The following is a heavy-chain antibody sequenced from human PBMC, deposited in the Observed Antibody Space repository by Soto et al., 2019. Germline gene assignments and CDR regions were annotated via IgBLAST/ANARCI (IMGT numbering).Heavy chain of an antibody. D-gene: IGHD3-9*01. Sequence: ASVKVSCKASGYTFTGYYMHWVRQAPGQGLEWMGWINPNSGGTNYAQKFQGRVNMTRDTSISTAYMELSRLRSDDTAVYYCERVDDIGWFDPWGQGTLVTVSS. J-gene: IGHJ5*02. CDR3: ERVDDIGWFDP. V-gene: IGHV1-2*02. CDR1: GYTFTGYY. CDR2: INPNSGGT.